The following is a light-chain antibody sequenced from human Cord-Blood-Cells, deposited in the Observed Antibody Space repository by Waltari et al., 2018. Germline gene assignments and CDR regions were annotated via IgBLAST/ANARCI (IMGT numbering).Light chain of an antibody. Sequence: IVLTQSPATLSLPPGDRATLSCMASQSVSSYLAWYQQKPGQAPRLLIYDASNRATGIPARFSGSGSGTDFTLTISSLEPEDFAVYYCQQRSNWPPTFGQGTKVEIK. V-gene: IGKV3-11*01. CDR3: QQRSNWPPT. CDR2: DAS. J-gene: IGKJ1*01. CDR1: QSVSSY.